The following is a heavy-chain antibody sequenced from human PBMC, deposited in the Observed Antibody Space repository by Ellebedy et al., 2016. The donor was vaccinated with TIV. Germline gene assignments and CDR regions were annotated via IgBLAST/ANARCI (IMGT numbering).Heavy chain of an antibody. J-gene: IGHJ6*03. D-gene: IGHD3-3*01. CDR3: ARDFQHYDFWSGYYMDV. Sequence: SETLSLXXTVSGGSISSYYWSWIRQPPGKGLEWIGYIYYSGSTNYNPSLKSRVTISVDTSKNQFSLKLSSVTAADTAVYYCARDFQHYDFWSGYYMDVWGKGTTVTVSS. CDR1: GGSISSYY. V-gene: IGHV4-59*01. CDR2: IYYSGST.